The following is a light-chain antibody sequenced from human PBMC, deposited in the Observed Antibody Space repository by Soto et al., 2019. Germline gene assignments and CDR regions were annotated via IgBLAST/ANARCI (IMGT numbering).Light chain of an antibody. CDR2: DAS. J-gene: IGKJ5*01. V-gene: IGKV3-11*01. CDR1: QSFRGL. Sequence: EVVLTQSPVTLSLSPGERATLSCRASQSFRGLLAWYQRKPGQAPRLLIYDASNRATGTPPRFSGSGSGTDFTLTISSLEPEDSAVYYCKQRHMWPITFGQGTRLEIK. CDR3: KQRHMWPIT.